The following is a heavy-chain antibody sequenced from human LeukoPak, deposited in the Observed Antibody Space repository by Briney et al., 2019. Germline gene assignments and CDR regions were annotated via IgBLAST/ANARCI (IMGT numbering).Heavy chain of an antibody. V-gene: IGHV3-23*01. CDR3: AKRDTVTEFDY. D-gene: IGHD4-17*01. CDR1: GFTFSNYA. J-gene: IGHJ4*02. Sequence: SGGSLRLSCAASGFTFSNYAMGWVRQAPGKGLEWVSGISGSDYAYYTDSVKGRFTISRDNSKNTLYLQLNSLRVDDTAVYYCAKRDTVTEFDYWGQGTLVTVSS. CDR2: ISGSDYA.